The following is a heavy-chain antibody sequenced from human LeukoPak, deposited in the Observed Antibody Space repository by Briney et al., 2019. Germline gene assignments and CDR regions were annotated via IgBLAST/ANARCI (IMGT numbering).Heavy chain of an antibody. D-gene: IGHD2/OR15-2a*01. V-gene: IGHV3-33*01. CDR3: ARWGNGDCNSDRCPELDL. J-gene: IGHJ5*02. CDR1: GFTFRNFG. Sequence: PGGSLRLSCAASGFTFRNFGMHWVRQAPGKGLEWVAVIWYDGSNKYYTDSVKGRFTISRDNSKNTLSLQMNSLRAEDTAVYYCARWGNGDCNSDRCPELDLWGQGTQVTVSS. CDR2: IWYDGSNK.